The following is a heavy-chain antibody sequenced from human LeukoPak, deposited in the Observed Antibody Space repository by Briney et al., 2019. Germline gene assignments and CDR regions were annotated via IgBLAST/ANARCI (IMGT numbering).Heavy chain of an antibody. Sequence: SETLSHTCAVSGYSVSSGYYWGWIRPPPGKGLEWIGSIYHSGSTYYNPSLKSRVTISVDTSKNQFSLKLSSVTAADTAVYYCARARDSLDYWGQGTLVTVSS. J-gene: IGHJ4*02. V-gene: IGHV4-38-2*01. CDR3: ARARDSLDY. CDR2: IYHSGST. CDR1: GYSVSSGYY. D-gene: IGHD2-21*01.